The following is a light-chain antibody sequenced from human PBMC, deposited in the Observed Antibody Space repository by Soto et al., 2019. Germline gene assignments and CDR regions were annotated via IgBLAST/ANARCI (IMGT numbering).Light chain of an antibody. V-gene: IGKV1-39*01. CDR3: QPGYSTLT. J-gene: IGKJ4*01. Sequence: DIQMTQSPSSLSASVGDRVTITCRASQSISSYLNWYQQKPGKAPKLLIYTASSLQSGVPSRFSGSGSGTGFTLTISSLQPEDFATYYCQPGYSTLTCGGGTKVEIK. CDR1: QSISSY. CDR2: TAS.